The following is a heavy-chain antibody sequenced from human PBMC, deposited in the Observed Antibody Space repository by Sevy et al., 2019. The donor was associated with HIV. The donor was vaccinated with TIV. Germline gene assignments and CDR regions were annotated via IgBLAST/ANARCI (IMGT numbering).Heavy chain of an antibody. CDR1: GDSINTYY. CDR2: VSHSGNT. D-gene: IGHD2-2*02. CDR3: ARLRWDLVVVPGATPGCYFDS. V-gene: IGHV4-59*08. Sequence: SETLSLTCTVSGDSINTYYWSWIRQPPGKGLEWIGYVSHSGNTNYNPSLQSRVSMSVGTSTNQFALKAKSVTAADTAVYDCARLRWDLVVVPGATPGCYFDSWGQGTLVTVSS. J-gene: IGHJ4*02.